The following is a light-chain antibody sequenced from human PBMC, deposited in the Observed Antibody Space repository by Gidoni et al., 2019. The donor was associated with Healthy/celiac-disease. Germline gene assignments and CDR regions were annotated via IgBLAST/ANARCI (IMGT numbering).Light chain of an antibody. CDR2: GAS. J-gene: IGKJ1*01. Sequence: EVVLTQSPGTLSLSPGERATLSCRASQSVSSSYLAWYQQKPGQAPRLLIYGASSRATGIPDRVSGSGCGTDFTLTISRLEPEDFAVYYCQQYGSSPRTFGQGTKVEIK. CDR1: QSVSSSY. CDR3: QQYGSSPRT. V-gene: IGKV3-20*01.